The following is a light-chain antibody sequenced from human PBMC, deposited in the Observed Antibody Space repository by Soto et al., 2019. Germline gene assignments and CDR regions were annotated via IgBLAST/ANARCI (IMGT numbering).Light chain of an antibody. CDR3: QQYYTTPWT. CDR2: WAS. J-gene: IGKJ1*01. V-gene: IGKV4-1*01. Sequence: DIVRTHWRDSLAVSLGERATINCKSSQSVLYSSNNKNYLAWYQQKPGQPPKALIYWASTRESGVPDRFSGSGSGTDFTLTISSLQAEDVAVYYCQQYYTTPWTFGQGTKVDIK. CDR1: QSVLYSSNNKNY.